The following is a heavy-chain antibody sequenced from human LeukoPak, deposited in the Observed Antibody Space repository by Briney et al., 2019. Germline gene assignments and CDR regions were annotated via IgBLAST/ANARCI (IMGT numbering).Heavy chain of an antibody. J-gene: IGHJ4*02. Sequence: GGSLRLSCAVSGFTFSSYAMHWVRQAPGKGLEGVAVISYDRSNKYYADSVKGRFTISRDNSKNTLYLQMNSLRAEDTAVYYCAREFIFATDYWGQGTLVTVSS. CDR2: ISYDRSNK. CDR1: GFTFSSYA. V-gene: IGHV3-30*04. CDR3: AREFIFATDY.